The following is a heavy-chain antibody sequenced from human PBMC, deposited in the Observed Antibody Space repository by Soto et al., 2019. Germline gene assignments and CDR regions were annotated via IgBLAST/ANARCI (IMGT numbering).Heavy chain of an antibody. J-gene: IGHJ5*02. V-gene: IGHV3-11*06. D-gene: IGHD4-17*01. CDR3: AKDSVDDGGKKFDP. CDR1: GFTFSDYY. CDR2: ISGSSAYT. Sequence: QVQLVESGGGLVKPGGSLRLSCAASGFTFSDYYMSWIRQAPGKGLEWVSYISGSSAYTNYADSVKGRFTISRDNAKNSLSLQMNTLRAEDTAVYYCAKDSVDDGGKKFDPWAQGTLVTVSS.